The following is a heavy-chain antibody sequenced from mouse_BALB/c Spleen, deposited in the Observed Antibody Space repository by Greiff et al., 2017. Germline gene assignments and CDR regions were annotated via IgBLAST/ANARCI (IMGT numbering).Heavy chain of an antibody. J-gene: IGHJ4*01. D-gene: IGHD1-1*01. CDR1: GFSLTSYG. CDR2: IWAGGST. Sequence: QVQLKESGPGLVAPSQSLSITCTVSGFSLTSYGVHWVRQPPGKGLEWLGVIWAGGSTNYNSALMSRLSISKDNSKSQVFLKMNSLQTDDTAMHYCARDYYGSSYAMDYWGQGTSVTVSS. V-gene: IGHV2-9*02. CDR3: ARDYYGSSYAMDY.